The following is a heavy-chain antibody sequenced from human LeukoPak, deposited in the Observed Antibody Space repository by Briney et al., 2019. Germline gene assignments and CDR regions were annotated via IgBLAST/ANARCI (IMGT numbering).Heavy chain of an antibody. D-gene: IGHD3-16*01. J-gene: IGHJ5*02. CDR1: GLTFSGQW. CDR3: AYTNNLYH. CDR2: IKHDGSEE. V-gene: IGHV3-7*01. Sequence: GGSLRLSCVASGLTFSGQWMNWVRQAPGQGLEWVANIKHDGSEEYYVDSVKGRFTISREDGKNSLSLQMNNVRAEDTAVYYCAYTNNLYHWGQGTLVVVSS.